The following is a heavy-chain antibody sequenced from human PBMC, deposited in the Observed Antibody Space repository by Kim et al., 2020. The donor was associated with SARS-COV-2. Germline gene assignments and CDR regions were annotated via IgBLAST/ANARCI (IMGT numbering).Heavy chain of an antibody. CDR2: IYYSGST. J-gene: IGHJ4*02. CDR1: GGSISSSSYY. Sequence: SETLSLTCTVSGGSISSSSYYWGWIRQPPGKGLEWIGSIYYSGSTYYNPSLKSRVTISVDTSKNQFSLKLSSVTAADTAVYYCARDQEYSGYSKEFDYWGQGTLVTVSS. D-gene: IGHD5-12*01. V-gene: IGHV4-39*07. CDR3: ARDQEYSGYSKEFDY.